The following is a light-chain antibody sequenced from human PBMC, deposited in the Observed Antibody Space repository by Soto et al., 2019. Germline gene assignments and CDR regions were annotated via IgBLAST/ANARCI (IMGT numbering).Light chain of an antibody. CDR2: AAS. V-gene: IGKV1-39*01. CDR3: QQTYRTPYT. J-gene: IGKJ2*01. CDR1: QSISTF. Sequence: DIQMTQSPSSLSASVGDRVTLTCRATQSISTFLNWYQQKPGKAPKLLIYAASSLQSGVPSRFSGSGSGTDFTLTISSLQPEDFATYSCQQTYRTPYTFGQGTELEIK.